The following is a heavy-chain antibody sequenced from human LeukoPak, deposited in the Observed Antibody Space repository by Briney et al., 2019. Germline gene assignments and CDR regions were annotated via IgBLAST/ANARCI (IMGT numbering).Heavy chain of an antibody. J-gene: IGHJ5*02. CDR3: ASGPDSSSVWFDP. Sequence: SVKVSCKASGGTFSSYAISWVRQAPGQGLEWMGGIIPIFGTANYAQKFQGGVTITADKSTSTAYMELSSLRSEDTAVYYCASGPDSSSVWFDPWGQGTLVTVSS. D-gene: IGHD6-6*01. CDR2: IIPIFGTA. CDR1: GGTFSSYA. V-gene: IGHV1-69*06.